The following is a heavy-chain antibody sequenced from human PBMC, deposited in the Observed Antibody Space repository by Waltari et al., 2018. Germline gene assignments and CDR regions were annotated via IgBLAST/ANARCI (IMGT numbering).Heavy chain of an antibody. J-gene: IGHJ4*02. CDR3: ARWGSGGGRGWLQLPVRLFDY. CDR2: INHGGST. D-gene: IGHD5-12*01. V-gene: IGHV4-34*01. Sequence: QVQLQQWGAGLLKPSETLSLSCAVYGGSFSGYSWSWIRQPPGKGLGWSGEINHGGSTNYNPTLNSRVTISVDTSKNQCSRKLSSVTAADTAVYYCARWGSGGGRGWLQLPVRLFDYWGQGTLVTVSS. CDR1: GGSFSGYS.